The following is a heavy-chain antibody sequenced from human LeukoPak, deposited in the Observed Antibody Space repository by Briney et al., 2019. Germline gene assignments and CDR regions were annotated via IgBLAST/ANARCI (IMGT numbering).Heavy chain of an antibody. CDR1: GFTFSIYW. D-gene: IGHD4-17*01. Sequence: GSLRLSCAASGFTFSIYWVHWVRQAPGKGLEWIGEISHSGSTNYNPSLKSRVTISVDTSKNQFSLKLGSVTAADTAVYYCARAKGRLTTVTTGVFGDYWGQGTLVTVSS. CDR3: ARAKGRLTTVTTGVFGDY. J-gene: IGHJ4*02. V-gene: IGHV4-34*01. CDR2: ISHSGST.